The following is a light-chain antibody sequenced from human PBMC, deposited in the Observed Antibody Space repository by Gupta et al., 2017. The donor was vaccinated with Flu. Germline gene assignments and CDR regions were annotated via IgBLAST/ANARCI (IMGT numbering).Light chain of an antibody. V-gene: IGKV3-11*01. Sequence: EVVLTQSPVTLSLSPGETATLSCRASESIGTYLSWLQQKPGQAPRLLIYHASKRAADIPARFSGSGSRTEFTLTISSREAEDFGIYYCQQRNVWPITFGRGTXVET. CDR3: QQRNVWPIT. J-gene: IGKJ4*01. CDR1: ESIGTY. CDR2: HAS.